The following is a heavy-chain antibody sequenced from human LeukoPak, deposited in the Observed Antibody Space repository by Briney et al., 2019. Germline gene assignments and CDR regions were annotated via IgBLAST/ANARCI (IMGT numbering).Heavy chain of an antibody. CDR3: ARVGYYYGSGPSSPVTNYYYYYYMDV. D-gene: IGHD3-10*01. Sequence: QSSETLSLTCTVSGGSISSSSYYWGWIRQPPGKGLEWIGSIYYSGSTNYNPSLKSRVTISVDTSKNQFSLKLSSVTAADTAVYYCARVGYYYGSGPSSPVTNYYYYYYMDVWGKGTTVTISS. CDR2: IYYSGST. J-gene: IGHJ6*03. V-gene: IGHV4-39*07. CDR1: GGSISSSSYY.